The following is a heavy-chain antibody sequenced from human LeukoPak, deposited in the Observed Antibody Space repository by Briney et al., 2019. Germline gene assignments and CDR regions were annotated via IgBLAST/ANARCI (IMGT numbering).Heavy chain of an antibody. Sequence: SETLSLTCTVSGGSISSYYWSWIRQPPGKGLEWIGYIHYSGSTNYNPSLKSRATISVDTSKAHFSLKLSTATAADTAVYYCARHDPGWFDTWGQGTLVTVSS. CDR3: ARHDPGWFDT. CDR2: IHYSGST. V-gene: IGHV4-59*08. D-gene: IGHD7-27*01. CDR1: GGSISSYY. J-gene: IGHJ5*02.